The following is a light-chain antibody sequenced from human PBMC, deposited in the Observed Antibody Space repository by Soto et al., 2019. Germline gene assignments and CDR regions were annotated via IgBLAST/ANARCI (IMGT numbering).Light chain of an antibody. V-gene: IGLV1-44*01. CDR2: SHN. Sequence: QSVLTQPPSASGTPGQRVTISCSGSSSNIGINTVNWYQQLPGTAPKLLIYSHNQRPSGVPDRFSGSKSGTSASLVISGLQAEDEADYYCAPCDDSLNGYVFGTGTKVTVL. J-gene: IGLJ1*01. CDR3: APCDDSLNGYV. CDR1: SSNIGINT.